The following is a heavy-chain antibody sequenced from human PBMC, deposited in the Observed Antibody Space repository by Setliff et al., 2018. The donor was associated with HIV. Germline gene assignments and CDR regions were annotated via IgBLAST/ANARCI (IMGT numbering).Heavy chain of an antibody. Sequence: ASVKVSCKASGYTFIAYYIHWVRQAPGQGLEWMGRIDPNFGGTNYAQKFQGRVSMTRDTSISAAYMELSRLRSDDTAVYYCARDDGFDIWGQGTMVTVSS. CDR1: GYTFIAYY. V-gene: IGHV1-2*06. CDR2: IDPNFGGT. CDR3: ARDDGFDI. J-gene: IGHJ3*02.